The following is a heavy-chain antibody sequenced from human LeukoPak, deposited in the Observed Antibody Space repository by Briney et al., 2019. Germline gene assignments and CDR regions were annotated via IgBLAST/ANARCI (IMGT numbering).Heavy chain of an antibody. V-gene: IGHV4-59*11. J-gene: IGHJ5*02. Sequence: SETLSLTCTVSGGSISSHYWCWIRQPPGKGLEWIGYIYYSGSTNYNPSLKSRVTISVDTSKNQFSLKLSSVTAADTAVYYCARAGRKRDLFDPWGQGTLVTVSS. D-gene: IGHD1-14*01. CDR3: ARAGRKRDLFDP. CDR1: GGSISSHY. CDR2: IYYSGST.